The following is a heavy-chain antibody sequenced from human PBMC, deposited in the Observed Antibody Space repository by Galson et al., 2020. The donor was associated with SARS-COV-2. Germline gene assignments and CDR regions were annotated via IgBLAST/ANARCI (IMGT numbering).Heavy chain of an antibody. CDR3: AGTAREMRPPKFYDSSGYYSLDY. D-gene: IGHD3-22*01. J-gene: IGHJ4*02. CDR2: ISRSGGST. Sequence: GGSLRLSCAASGFTFSSSAMSWVRQAPEKGLEWVSLISRSGGSTYYADSVKGRFTISRDNSKNTLYLQMDSLRAEDTAVYYCAGTAREMRPPKFYDSSGYYSLDYWGQGTLVTVSS. V-gene: IGHV3-23*01. CDR1: GFTFSSSA.